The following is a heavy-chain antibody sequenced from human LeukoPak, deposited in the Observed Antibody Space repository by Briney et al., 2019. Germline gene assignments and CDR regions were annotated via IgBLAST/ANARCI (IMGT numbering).Heavy chain of an antibody. J-gene: IGHJ4*02. D-gene: IGHD1-26*01. CDR1: GFTFSSYG. CDR3: AKDLKAYSGNYALDY. V-gene: IGHV3-30*18. CDR2: ISYDGSNK. Sequence: GRSLRLSCAASGFTFSSYGMHWVRQAPGKGLEWVAVISYDGSNKYYADSVKGRFTISRDNSKNTLYLQVNSVRDEDTAVYYCAKDLKAYSGNYALDYWGQGTLVTVSS.